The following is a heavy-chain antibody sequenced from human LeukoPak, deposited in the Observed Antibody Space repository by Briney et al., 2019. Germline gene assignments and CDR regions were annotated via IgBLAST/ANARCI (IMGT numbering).Heavy chain of an antibody. CDR1: GGSISSYY. V-gene: IGHV4-4*07. J-gene: IGHJ3*02. CDR2: IYTSGST. CDR3: ARSVPAAIVVDAFDI. Sequence: SETLSLTCTVSGGSISSYYWSWIRQPAGKGLEWIGRIYTSGSTNYNPSLKSRVTISVDTSKNQFSLKLSSVTAADTAVYYCARSVPAAIVVDAFDIWGQGTMVTVSS. D-gene: IGHD2-2*02.